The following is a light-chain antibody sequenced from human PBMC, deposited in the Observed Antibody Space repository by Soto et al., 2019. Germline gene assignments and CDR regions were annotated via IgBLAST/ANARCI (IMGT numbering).Light chain of an antibody. CDR1: QSVSSY. CDR3: QQRNNWPIT. V-gene: IGKV3-11*01. J-gene: IGKJ5*01. Sequence: IVATKSPATLTGSPGEGATLSGRASQSVSSYLAWYQQKPGQAPKLLIYDASNRVTGIPARFSGSGSGTDFTLTISSLEPEDFAVYYCQQRNNWPITFGQGTRLEIK. CDR2: DAS.